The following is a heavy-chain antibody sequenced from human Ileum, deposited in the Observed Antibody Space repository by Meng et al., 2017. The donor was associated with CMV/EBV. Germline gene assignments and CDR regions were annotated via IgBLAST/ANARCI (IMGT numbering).Heavy chain of an antibody. CDR3: AREAWGDYALWYFDL. Sequence: LPQQASGPELGNPLESLSPTGTVSGGSSSSSSYYWGRIRQPPGKGLEWIGSIYYSGSTYYNPSLKSRVTISADTSKNQFSLKLSSVTAADTAVYYCAREAWGDYALWYFDLWGRGTLVTVSS. D-gene: IGHD4-17*01. V-gene: IGHV4-39*07. CDR2: IYYSGST. CDR1: GGSSSSSSYY. J-gene: IGHJ2*01.